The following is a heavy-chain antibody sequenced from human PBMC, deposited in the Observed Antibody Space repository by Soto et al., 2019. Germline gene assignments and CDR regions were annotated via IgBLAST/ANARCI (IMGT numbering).Heavy chain of an antibody. D-gene: IGHD3-9*01. CDR3: AREGLYFDSKSPLDY. CDR2: INSDGSST. V-gene: IGHV3-74*01. CDR1: GFTFSSYW. J-gene: IGHJ4*02. Sequence: GGSLRLSCAASGFTFSSYWMHWVRQAPGKGLVWVSRINSDGSSTSYADSVKGRFTISRDNAKNTLYLQMNSLRAEDTAVYYCAREGLYFDSKSPLDYWGQGTLVTVSS.